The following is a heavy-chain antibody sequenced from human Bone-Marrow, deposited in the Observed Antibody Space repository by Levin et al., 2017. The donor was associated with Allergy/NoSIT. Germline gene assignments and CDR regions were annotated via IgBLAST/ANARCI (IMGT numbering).Heavy chain of an antibody. V-gene: IGHV3-43*01. CDR1: GFTFEDYT. J-gene: IGHJ4*02. CDR3: AKDQRKFRQQLDPFDH. Sequence: TGGSLRLSCAASGFTFEDYTMHWVRQAPGKGLEWIALFSWDGDNTEYADSVRGRFTISRDNSKNSLYLQMDSLRAEDTAFYHCAKDQRKFRQQLDPFDHWGQGTLVTVSS. D-gene: IGHD6-13*01. CDR2: FSWDGDNT.